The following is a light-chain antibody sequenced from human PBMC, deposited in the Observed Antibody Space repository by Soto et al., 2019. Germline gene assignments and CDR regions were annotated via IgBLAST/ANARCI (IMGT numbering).Light chain of an antibody. Sequence: DIQLTQSPSFLSASVGDRVTITCRASQDIANYLAWYQQKPGQAPKFLIYATSTFQSGLPSRFSGSGSGTEVTLTISSLQPEDFATYDCQQVNSYPRTFGGGTKVEIK. CDR1: QDIANY. CDR2: ATS. V-gene: IGKV1-9*01. CDR3: QQVNSYPRT. J-gene: IGKJ4*01.